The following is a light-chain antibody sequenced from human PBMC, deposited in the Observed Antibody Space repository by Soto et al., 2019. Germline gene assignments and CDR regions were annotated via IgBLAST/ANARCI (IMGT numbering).Light chain of an antibody. Sequence: QSALTQPPSASGSLGQSVTISCTGTVSDVAAYDYVSWYQQHPGKAPRLMIFEVTKRPSGVPDRFSGSKSGITASLTVSGLQAEDAADYYCSSYAGTVNVIFGGGTKLTVL. CDR2: EVT. J-gene: IGLJ2*01. CDR3: SSYAGTVNVI. CDR1: VSDVAAYDY. V-gene: IGLV2-8*01.